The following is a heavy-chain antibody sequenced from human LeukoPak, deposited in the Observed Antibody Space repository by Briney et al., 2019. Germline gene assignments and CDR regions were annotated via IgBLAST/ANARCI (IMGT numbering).Heavy chain of an antibody. J-gene: IGHJ5*02. D-gene: IGHD2-2*01. CDR1: GGSISSSSYY. CDR3: ATTYCSSTSCYLPNWFDP. V-gene: IGHV4-39*01. Sequence: PSETLSLTCTVSGGSISSSSYYWGWIRQPPGKGLEWIGSIYYSGSTYYNPSLKSRVTISVDTSKNQFSLKLSSVTAADTAVYYCATTYCSSTSCYLPNWFDPWGQGTLVTVSS. CDR2: IYYSGST.